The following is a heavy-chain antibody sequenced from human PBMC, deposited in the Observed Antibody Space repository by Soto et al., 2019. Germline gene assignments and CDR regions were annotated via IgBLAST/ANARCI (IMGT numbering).Heavy chain of an antibody. Sequence: QIALQESGPTVVKPTQTLTLTCTFSGFSLTTTGVGVGWLRHAPGKALEWLAMVYWNDERRYSPSLKSRLTLTQATSKNQVVLTKTYMDPVDTATYFCAHYDSSGYFAHFDSWGQGTLVTVSS. CDR1: GFSLTTTGVG. CDR3: AHYDSSGYFAHFDS. D-gene: IGHD3-22*01. CDR2: VYWNDER. V-gene: IGHV2-5*01. J-gene: IGHJ4*02.